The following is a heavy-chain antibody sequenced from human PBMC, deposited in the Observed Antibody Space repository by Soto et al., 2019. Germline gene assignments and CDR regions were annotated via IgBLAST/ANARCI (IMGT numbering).Heavy chain of an antibody. CDR3: ARDIVLVPAEIRKIQLWYLDN. V-gene: IGHV1-18*01. CDR2: ISAYNGNT. J-gene: IGHJ4*01. Sequence: GASVKVSCKASGYTFTSYGISWVRQAPGQGLEWMGWISAYNGNTNYAQKLQGRVTMTTDTSTSTAYMELRSLRSGDTAVYYCARDIVLVPAEIRKIQLWYLDNWG. CDR1: GYTFTSYG. D-gene: IGHD2-2*01.